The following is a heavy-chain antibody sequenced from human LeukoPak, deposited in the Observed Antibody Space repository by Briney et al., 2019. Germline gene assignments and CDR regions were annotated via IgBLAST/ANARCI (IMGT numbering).Heavy chain of an antibody. J-gene: IGHJ4*02. V-gene: IGHV4-30-4*01. D-gene: IGHD3-22*01. CDR3: ARSSPAYDGSGFPLAGAPATFDS. Sequence: SETLSLTCSVSGGSISSGDYFWRWIRQPPGKGLEWIGYIHHSGSTYYNPSLKSRVVASVDTSKDQFSLNLTSVTAADTAVYFCARSSPAYDGSGFPLAGAPATFDSWGQGTLVTVSS. CDR1: GGSISSGDYF. CDR2: IHHSGST.